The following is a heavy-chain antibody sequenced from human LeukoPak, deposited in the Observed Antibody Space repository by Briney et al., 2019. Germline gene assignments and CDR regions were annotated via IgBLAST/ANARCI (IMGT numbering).Heavy chain of an antibody. Sequence: SETLSLTCTVSGYSISSGYYWGWIRQPPGKGLEWIGSIYHSGSTYYNPSLKSRVTISVDTSKNQFSLKLSSVTAADTAVYYCARVYCSGGSCYSEGFDYWGQGTLVTVSS. CDR2: IYHSGST. J-gene: IGHJ4*02. CDR3: ARVYCSGGSCYSEGFDY. CDR1: GYSISSGYY. V-gene: IGHV4-38-2*02. D-gene: IGHD2-15*01.